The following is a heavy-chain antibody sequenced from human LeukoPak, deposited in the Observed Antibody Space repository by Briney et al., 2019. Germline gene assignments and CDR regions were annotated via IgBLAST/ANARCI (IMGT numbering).Heavy chain of an antibody. D-gene: IGHD6-19*01. CDR3: VGSSSGWRPNNWYDP. Sequence: PGGSLRLSCAASGFTFSSYWMSWVRQAPGKGLEWVANIKQDGSEKYYVDSVMGRFTISRDNAKNSLYLQMNSLRVEDTAVYYCVGSSSGWRPNNWYDPWGQGTLVTVSS. V-gene: IGHV3-7*01. CDR2: IKQDGSEK. J-gene: IGHJ5*02. CDR1: GFTFSSYW.